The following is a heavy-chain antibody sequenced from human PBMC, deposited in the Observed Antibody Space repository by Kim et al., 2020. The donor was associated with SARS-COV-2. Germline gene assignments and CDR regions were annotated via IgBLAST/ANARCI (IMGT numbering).Heavy chain of an antibody. V-gene: IGHV3-13*01. CDR2: IHTGGAT. Sequence: GGSLRLSCLASGFTFDEYDMHWVRQAPGRGLEWVSGIHTGGATFYPGSVKGRFTISREKAKKSLYLQMTSLRAGDTAVYYCARLWGSSDLGMDVWGQGTTVTV. D-gene: IGHD6-6*01. CDR1: GFTFDEYD. CDR3: ARLWGSSDLGMDV. J-gene: IGHJ6*02.